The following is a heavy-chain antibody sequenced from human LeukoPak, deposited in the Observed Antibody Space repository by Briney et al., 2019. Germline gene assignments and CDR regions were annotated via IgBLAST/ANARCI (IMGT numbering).Heavy chain of an antibody. J-gene: IGHJ6*03. CDR2: VNHSGDT. Sequence: PSETLSLTCAVYGGSFSGYYWSWIRQPPGKGLEWIGEVNHSGDTNYNPSLKSRVTISVDTSKNQFSLKPSSVTAADTSVYYCARGDPKTVVQGVLGIKYHYYYMDVWGKGTTVTVSS. V-gene: IGHV4-34*01. D-gene: IGHD3-10*01. CDR1: GGSFSGYY. CDR3: ARGDPKTVVQGVLGIKYHYYYMDV.